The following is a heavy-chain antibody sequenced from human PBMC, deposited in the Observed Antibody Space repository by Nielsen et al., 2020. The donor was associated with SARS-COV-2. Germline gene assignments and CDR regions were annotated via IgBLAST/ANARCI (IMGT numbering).Heavy chain of an antibody. V-gene: IGHV3-23*01. J-gene: IGHJ4*02. CDR2: ISGSGGST. Sequence: GGSLRLSCAASGFTVSSNYMSWVRQAPGKGLEWVSAISGSGGSTYYADSVKGRFTISRDNSKNTLYLQMNSLRAEDTAVYYCAKDSDYYGSGSCDYWGQGTLVTVSS. D-gene: IGHD3-10*01. CDR3: AKDSDYYGSGSCDY. CDR1: GFTVSSNY.